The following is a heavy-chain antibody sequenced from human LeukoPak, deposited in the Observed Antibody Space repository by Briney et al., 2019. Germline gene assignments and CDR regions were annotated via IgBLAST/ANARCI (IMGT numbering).Heavy chain of an antibody. J-gene: IGHJ4*02. V-gene: IGHV3-15*01. D-gene: IGHD1-14*01. CDR2: IKSDSAGGTT. CDR1: GFTFTYAW. Sequence: GGSLRLSCAASGFTFTYAWMAWVRQAPGKGLEWVGHIKSDSAGGTTDYAAPVKGRFTISRDDSRNTLSLQMNSLQTEDTAVYYCTTEFWGSYNNWGQGTLVTVSS. CDR3: TTEFWGSYNN.